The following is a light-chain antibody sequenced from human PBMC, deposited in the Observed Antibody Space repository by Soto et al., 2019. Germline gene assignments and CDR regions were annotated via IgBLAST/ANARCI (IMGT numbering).Light chain of an antibody. CDR1: QSVSNSS. Sequence: EIVLTQSPGTLSLSPGERATFSCRASQSVSNSSLAWYHQKPGQAPRLLLFAASRRATGIPDTFSGSGSGTDFTLTISRLEPEDFAVYYCQQYGSSPPTFGQGTKVEIK. CDR2: AAS. CDR3: QQYGSSPPT. J-gene: IGKJ1*01. V-gene: IGKV3-20*01.